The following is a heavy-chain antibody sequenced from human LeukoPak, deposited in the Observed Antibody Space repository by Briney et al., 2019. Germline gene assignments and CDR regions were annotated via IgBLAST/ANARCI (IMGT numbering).Heavy chain of an antibody. CDR2: INPNSGGT. CDR3: ARLGPYCSSTSCYHAFDI. J-gene: IGHJ3*02. D-gene: IGHD2-2*01. Sequence: GASVRVSCTASGYTFTGYYMHWVRQAPGQGLEWMGWINPNSGGTNYAQKFQGRVTMTRDTSISTAYMELSKLRSDDTAVYYCARLGPYCSSTSCYHAFDIWGQGTMVTVSS. V-gene: IGHV1-2*02. CDR1: GYTFTGYY.